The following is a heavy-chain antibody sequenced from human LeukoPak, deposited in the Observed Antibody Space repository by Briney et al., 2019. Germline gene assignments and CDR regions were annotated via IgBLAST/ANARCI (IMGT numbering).Heavy chain of an antibody. D-gene: IGHD6-13*01. V-gene: IGHV1-46*01. CDR2: INPSGGST. CDR3: ARRIGAAGPYNWFDP. J-gene: IGHJ5*02. Sequence: ASVKVSCKASGYTFTSYYMHWVRQAPGQGLEWMGIINPSGGSTSYAQKFQGRVTMTRDTSTSTVYMELSSLRSEDTAVYYCARRIGAAGPYNWFDPWGQGTLVTVSS. CDR1: GYTFTSYY.